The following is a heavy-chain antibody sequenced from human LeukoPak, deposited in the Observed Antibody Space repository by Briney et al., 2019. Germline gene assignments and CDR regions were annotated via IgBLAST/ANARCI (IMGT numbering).Heavy chain of an antibody. Sequence: KTSETLSLTCAVSGYSISSGYYWGWIRQPPGKGLEWIGSIYHSGSTYYNPSLKSRVTISVDTSKNQFSLTLSSVTAADTAVYYCARLIAAAGTVFALAFDIWGQGTMVTVSS. CDR1: GYSISSGYY. CDR2: IYHSGST. D-gene: IGHD6-13*01. CDR3: ARLIAAAGTVFALAFDI. J-gene: IGHJ3*02. V-gene: IGHV4-38-2*01.